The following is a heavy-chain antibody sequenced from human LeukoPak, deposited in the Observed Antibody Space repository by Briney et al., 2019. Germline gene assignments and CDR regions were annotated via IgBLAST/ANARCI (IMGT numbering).Heavy chain of an antibody. CDR1: GFTFSSYG. Sequence: GGSLRLSCAASGFTFSSYGMHWVRQAPGKGLEWVAFIRYDGSNKYYADSVKGRFTISRDNSKNTLFMQMNRLRAEDTAVYYCARDRRTYSGYDWGGDAFDIWGQGTMVTVSS. J-gene: IGHJ3*02. V-gene: IGHV3-30*02. CDR3: ARDRRTYSGYDWGGDAFDI. D-gene: IGHD5-12*01. CDR2: IRYDGSNK.